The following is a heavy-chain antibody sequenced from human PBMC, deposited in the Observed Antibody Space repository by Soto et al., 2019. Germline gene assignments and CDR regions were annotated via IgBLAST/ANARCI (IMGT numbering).Heavy chain of an antibody. CDR1: GFTFRTYW. CDR3: AMGTMDV. Sequence: EVQLVESGGGFVQPGGSLRLSCAASGFTFRTYWMQWVRQAPGKGLVWVSRIDNDGSSTNYADSVKGRFTISRDNAKDTLYLQMNSLRAEDTAVYYCAMGTMDVWGKGTTVTVSS. J-gene: IGHJ6*04. CDR2: IDNDGSST. D-gene: IGHD7-27*01. V-gene: IGHV3-74*02.